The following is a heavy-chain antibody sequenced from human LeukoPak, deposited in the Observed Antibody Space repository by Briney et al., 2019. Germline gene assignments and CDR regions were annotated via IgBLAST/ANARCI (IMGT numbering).Heavy chain of an antibody. CDR2: IYYTGST. D-gene: IGHD4-11*01. Sequence: SQTLSLTCTVSGDSINTGGYYWNWLRQHPGQGLEWIGYIYYTGSTYYNPSLKSRPAIPLDTSKNRFSLRLSSVTAADTAVYYCARDPTPGMYYFDYWGQGNLVTVSS. V-gene: IGHV4-31*03. CDR1: GDSINTGGYY. CDR3: ARDPTPGMYYFDY. J-gene: IGHJ4*02.